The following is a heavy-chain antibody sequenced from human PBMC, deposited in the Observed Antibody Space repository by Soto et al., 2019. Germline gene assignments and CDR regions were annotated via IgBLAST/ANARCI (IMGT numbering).Heavy chain of an antibody. CDR3: TRLPNYYDSSGYPPI. J-gene: IGHJ3*02. CDR1: EFTFTYAW. Sequence: PGGSLRLSCAASEFTFTYAWMSWVRQASGKGLEWVGRIRSKANSYATAYAASVKGRFTISRDDSKNTAYLQMNSLKTEDTAVYYCTRLPNYYDSSGYPPIWGQGTMVTVSS. CDR2: IRSKANSYAT. V-gene: IGHV3-73*01. D-gene: IGHD3-22*01.